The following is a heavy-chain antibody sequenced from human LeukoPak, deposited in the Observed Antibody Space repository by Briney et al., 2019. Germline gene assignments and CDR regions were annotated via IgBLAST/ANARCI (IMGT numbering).Heavy chain of an antibody. Sequence: ASVKVSCKASGYTFTGYYMHWVRQAPGQGLEWMGWINPNSGGTNYAQKFQGRVTMTRDTSISTAYMELSRLRSDDTAVYYCARDHTYCGGDCYPGYYFDYWGQGTLVTVSS. CDR1: GYTFTGYY. D-gene: IGHD2-21*02. CDR3: ARDHTYCGGDCYPGYYFDY. J-gene: IGHJ4*02. CDR2: INPNSGGT. V-gene: IGHV1-2*02.